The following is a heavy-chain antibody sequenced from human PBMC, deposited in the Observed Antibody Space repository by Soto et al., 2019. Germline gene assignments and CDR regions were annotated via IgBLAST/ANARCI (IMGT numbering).Heavy chain of an antibody. CDR2: ISYDGSNK. D-gene: IGHD6-19*01. Sequence: QVQLLESGGGVVQPGRSLRLSCAASGFTFSSYGMHWVRQAPGKGLEWVAVISYDGSNKYYADSVKGRFTISRDNSKNTLYLQMNSLRAEDTGVYYCAKSYSSGWYYYGMDVWGPGTTVTVFS. CDR1: GFTFSSYG. CDR3: AKSYSSGWYYYGMDV. V-gene: IGHV3-30*18. J-gene: IGHJ6*02.